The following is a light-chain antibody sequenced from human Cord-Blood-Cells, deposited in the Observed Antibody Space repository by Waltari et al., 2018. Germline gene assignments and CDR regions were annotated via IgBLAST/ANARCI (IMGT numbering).Light chain of an antibody. Sequence: DIQMTQSPSTLSASVGERVTITCRASQSISSWLCWYQQQPGNAPRLLIYDASSSKSGVPSRFSGSGSGTEFTITISSLQPDDFATYYCKQYNSYWTFGQGTKVEIK. CDR2: DAS. J-gene: IGKJ1*01. CDR1: QSISSW. V-gene: IGKV1-5*01. CDR3: KQYNSYWT.